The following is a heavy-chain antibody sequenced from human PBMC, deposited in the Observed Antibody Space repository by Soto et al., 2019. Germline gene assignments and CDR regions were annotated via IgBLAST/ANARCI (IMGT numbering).Heavy chain of an antibody. Sequence: EVQLVESGGGLVKPGGSLRLSCAASGFTFSNAWMSWVRQAPGKGLEWVGRIKSKTDGGTTDYAAPVKGRFTISRDDSQNTLYPQMNSLKTEDTAVYYCTTEVLGVAGPVGYWGQGTLVTVSS. V-gene: IGHV3-15*01. CDR1: GFTFSNAW. CDR2: IKSKTDGGTT. D-gene: IGHD6-19*01. J-gene: IGHJ4*02. CDR3: TTEVLGVAGPVGY.